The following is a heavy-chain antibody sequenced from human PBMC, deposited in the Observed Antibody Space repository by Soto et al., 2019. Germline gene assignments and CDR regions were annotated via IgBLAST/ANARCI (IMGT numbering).Heavy chain of an antibody. CDR2: ISGSGPNT. CDR1: GFTFSSYA. Sequence: GGSLRLSCAASGFTFSSYAMSWVRQAPGKGLEWVSTISGSGPNTYYADSVKGRFTISRDNSKNTLYLQMNSLRAEDTAVFYCAKHGGQIGYYYYYMDVWGKGTTVTVSS. V-gene: IGHV3-23*01. CDR3: AKHGGQIGYYYYYMDV. J-gene: IGHJ6*03. D-gene: IGHD3-10*01.